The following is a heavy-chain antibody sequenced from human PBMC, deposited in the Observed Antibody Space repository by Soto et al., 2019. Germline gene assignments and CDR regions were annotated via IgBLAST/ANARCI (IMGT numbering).Heavy chain of an antibody. V-gene: IGHV3-9*01. CDR3: AKDMGRIAVAGRYGMDV. J-gene: IGHJ6*02. CDR1: GFTFDDYA. Sequence: GGSLRLSCAASGFTFDDYAKHWVRQAPGKGLEWVSGISWNSGSIGYADSVKGRFTISRDNAKNSLYLQMNSLRAEDTALYYCAKDMGRIAVAGRYGMDVWGQGTPVTVYS. CDR2: ISWNSGSI. D-gene: IGHD6-19*01.